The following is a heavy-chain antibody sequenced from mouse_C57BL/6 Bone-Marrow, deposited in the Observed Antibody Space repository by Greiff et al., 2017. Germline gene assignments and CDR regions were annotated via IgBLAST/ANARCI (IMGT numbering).Heavy chain of an antibody. CDR3: AAYYSNSLYAMDY. Sequence: VQLQQSGPELVKPGASVKIPCKASGYTFTDYNMDWVKQSHGKSLEWIGDINPNNGGTIYNQKFKGKATLTVDKSSSTAYMELRSLTSEDTAVYYCAAYYSNSLYAMDYWGQGTSVTVSS. J-gene: IGHJ4*01. D-gene: IGHD2-5*01. CDR2: INPNNGGT. CDR1: GYTFTDYN. V-gene: IGHV1-18*01.